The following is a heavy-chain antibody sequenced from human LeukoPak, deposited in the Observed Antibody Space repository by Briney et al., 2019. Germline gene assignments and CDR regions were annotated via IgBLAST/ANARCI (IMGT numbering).Heavy chain of an antibody. CDR2: INPNSGGT. J-gene: IGHJ6*04. Sequence: ASVKVPCRASGYTFTGYYMHWVRQAPGQGLEWMGWINPNSGGTNYAQKFQGWVTMTRDTSISTAYMELSRLRSDDTAVYYCARDSTTGTTGFGMDVWGKGTTVTVSS. CDR1: GYTFTGYY. CDR3: ARDSTTGTTGFGMDV. V-gene: IGHV1-2*04. D-gene: IGHD1-1*01.